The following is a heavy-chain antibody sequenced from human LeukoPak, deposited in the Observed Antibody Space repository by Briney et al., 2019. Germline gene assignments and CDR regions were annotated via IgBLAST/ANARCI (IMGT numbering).Heavy chain of an antibody. CDR1: GYTFTGYY. CDR3: ARVGYGDYSFWFDP. Sequence: GASVKVSCKASGYTFTGYYMHWVRQAPGQGLEWMGWINPNSGGTNYAQKFQGRVTMTRDTSISTAYMELSRLRSDDTAAYYCARVGYGDYSFWFDPWGQGTLVTVSS. D-gene: IGHD4-17*01. CDR2: INPNSGGT. J-gene: IGHJ5*02. V-gene: IGHV1-2*02.